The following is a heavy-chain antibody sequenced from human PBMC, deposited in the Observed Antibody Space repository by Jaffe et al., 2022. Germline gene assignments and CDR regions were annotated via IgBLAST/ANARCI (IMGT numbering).Heavy chain of an antibody. CDR1: GGSFSGYY. J-gene: IGHJ5*02. CDR2: INHSGST. D-gene: IGHD3-16*02. V-gene: IGHV4-34*01. CDR3: ARDDYVWGSYRFWFDP. Sequence: QVQLQQWGAGLLKPSETLSLTCAVYGGSFSGYYWSWIRQPPGKGLEWIGEINHSGSTNYNPSLKSRVTISVDTSKNQFSLKLSSVTAADTAVYYCARDDYVWGSYRFWFDPWGQGTLVTVSS.